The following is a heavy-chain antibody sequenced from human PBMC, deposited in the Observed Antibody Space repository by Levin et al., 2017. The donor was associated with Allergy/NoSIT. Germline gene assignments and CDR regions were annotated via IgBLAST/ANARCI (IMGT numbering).Heavy chain of an antibody. CDR1: GYTFTSYY. J-gene: IGHJ4*02. CDR2: INPSGGST. V-gene: IGHV1-46*01. CDR3: ARDSRRPSIAAAGLGAHFDY. D-gene: IGHD6-13*01. Sequence: ASVKVSCKASGYTFTSYYMHWVRQAPGQGLEWMGIINPSGGSTSYAQKFQGRVTMTRDTSTSTVYMELSSLRSEDTAVYYCARDSRRPSIAAAGLGAHFDYWGQGTLVTVSS.